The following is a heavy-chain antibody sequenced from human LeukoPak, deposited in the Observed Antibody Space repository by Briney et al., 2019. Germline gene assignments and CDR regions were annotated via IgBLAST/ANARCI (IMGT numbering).Heavy chain of an antibody. CDR2: IHTDGST. V-gene: IGHV3-66*01. D-gene: IGHD4-23*01. J-gene: IGHJ4*02. CDR3: ARDRPYGGKGDFDY. Sequence: PGGSLRLSCAASGFSVSDHYMNWVRQAPGKWLEWVSVIHTDGSTYASDSVKGRFTISRDNSKNTLFLQMNSLRAEDTAVYYCARDRPYGGKGDFDYWGQGTLVTVSS. CDR1: GFSVSDHY.